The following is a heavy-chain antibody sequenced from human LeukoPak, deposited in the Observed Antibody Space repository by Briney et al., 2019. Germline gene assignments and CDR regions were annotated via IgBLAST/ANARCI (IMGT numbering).Heavy chain of an antibody. V-gene: IGHV3-33*07. CDR1: GFPFSRTS. CDR3: ARNQDYGVYNSVGAFDI. Sequence: GGSLRLSCAASGFPFSRTSMTWVRQAPGKGLEWVAVIWYDGSNKYYADSVKGRFTISRDNSKNTLYLQMNSLRAEDTAVYYCARNQDYGVYNSVGAFDIWGQGTMVTVSS. J-gene: IGHJ3*02. CDR2: IWYDGSNK. D-gene: IGHD4-17*01.